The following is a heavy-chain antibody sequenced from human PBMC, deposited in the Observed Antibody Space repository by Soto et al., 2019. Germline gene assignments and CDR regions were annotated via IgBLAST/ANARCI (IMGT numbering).Heavy chain of an antibody. Sequence: PGGSLRLSCAASGFTFSSYGMHWVRQAPGKGLEWVAVISYDGSNKYYADSVKGRFTISRDNSKNTLYLQMNSLRAEDTAVYYCAKDGGITGTTIYGMDFWGQGTTVTVSS. CDR2: ISYDGSNK. J-gene: IGHJ6*02. D-gene: IGHD1-7*01. V-gene: IGHV3-30*18. CDR3: AKDGGITGTTIYGMDF. CDR1: GFTFSSYG.